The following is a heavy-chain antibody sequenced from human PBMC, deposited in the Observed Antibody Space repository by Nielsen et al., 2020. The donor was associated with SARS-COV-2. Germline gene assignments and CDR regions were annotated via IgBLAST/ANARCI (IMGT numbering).Heavy chain of an antibody. CDR1: GYSFNMYT. D-gene: IGHD2-2*01. V-gene: IGHV7-4-1*02. CDR2: INTKTGDP. J-gene: IGHJ4*02. CDR3: ARKTCGSTSCPFGY. Sequence: ASVKVSCKASGYSFNMYTMNWVRQAPGQGIEWMGWINTKTGDPTYAQGFSGRFVFSVDTSVTTAYLQISSLEAEDTAVYYCARKTCGSTSCPFGYWGQGTLVTVSS.